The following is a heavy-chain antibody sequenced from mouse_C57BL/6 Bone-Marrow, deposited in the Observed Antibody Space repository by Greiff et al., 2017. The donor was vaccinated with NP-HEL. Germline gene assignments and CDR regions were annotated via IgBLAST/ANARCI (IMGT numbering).Heavy chain of an antibody. CDR3: ARGDYYGSSYLDY. Sequence: EVQLQQSGPVLVKPGASVKMSCKASGYTFTDYYMNWVKQSHGKSLEWIGVINPYNGGTSYNQKFKGKATLTVDKSSSTAYMELNSLTSEDSAVYYCARGDYYGSSYLDYWGQGTTLTVSS. CDR2: INPYNGGT. D-gene: IGHD1-1*01. CDR1: GYTFTDYY. J-gene: IGHJ2*01. V-gene: IGHV1-19*01.